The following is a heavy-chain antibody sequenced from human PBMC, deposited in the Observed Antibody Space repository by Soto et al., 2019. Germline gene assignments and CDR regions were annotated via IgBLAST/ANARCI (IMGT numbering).Heavy chain of an antibody. CDR1: GYSFTSYW. CDR3: SRAFYTAMGIPDYYYGMDV. V-gene: IGHV5-51*01. CDR2: IYPGDSDT. J-gene: IGHJ6*02. Sequence: PGESLKISCKGSGYSFTSYWIGWVRQMPGKGLEWMGIIYPGDSDTRYSPSFQGQVTISADKSISTAYLQWSSLKASDTAMYFCSRAFYTAMGIPDYYYGMDVWGQGTTVTVSS. D-gene: IGHD5-18*01.